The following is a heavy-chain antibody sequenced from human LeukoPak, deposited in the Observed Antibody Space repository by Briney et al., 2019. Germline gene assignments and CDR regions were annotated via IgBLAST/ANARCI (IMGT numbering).Heavy chain of an antibody. CDR3: AKLLGYCSSTSCYGIDY. Sequence: PGGSLRLSCVASGFTFTGHSMHWVRQAPGKGLEWVSAISGSGGSTYYADSVKGRFTISRDNSKNTLYLQMNSLRAEDTAVYYCAKLLGYCSSTSCYGIDYWGQGTLVTVSS. CDR1: GFTFTGHS. V-gene: IGHV3-23*01. D-gene: IGHD2-2*01. CDR2: ISGSGGST. J-gene: IGHJ4*02.